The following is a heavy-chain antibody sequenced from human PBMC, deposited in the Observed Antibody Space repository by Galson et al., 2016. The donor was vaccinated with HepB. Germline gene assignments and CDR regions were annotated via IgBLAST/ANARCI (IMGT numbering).Heavy chain of an antibody. V-gene: IGHV3-66*01. Sequence: SLRLSCAASGFTVSNNYMRWVRQAPGKGLEWISLIYSGGATYYADSVKGRFTISRDNSKNTLYIQMNSLRVEDTAVYYCARNPTGNYVGGQGTLVTVSS. CDR2: IYSGGAT. D-gene: IGHD1-7*01. J-gene: IGHJ4*02. CDR3: ARNPTGNYV. CDR1: GFTVSNNY.